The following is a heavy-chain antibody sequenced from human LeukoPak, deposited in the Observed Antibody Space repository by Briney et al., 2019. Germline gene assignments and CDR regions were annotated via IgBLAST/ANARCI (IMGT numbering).Heavy chain of an antibody. CDR1: GGSFSGYY. CDR3: ARGGITIFGVVIEDNWYFDL. CDR2: IDHSEST. D-gene: IGHD3-3*01. J-gene: IGHJ2*01. V-gene: IGHV4-34*01. Sequence: SETLSLTCAVYGGSFSGYYWSWIRQPPGKGLEWIGEIDHSESTNYNPSLKSRVTISVDTSKNQFSLKLSSVTAADTAVYYCARGGITIFGVVIEDNWYFDLWGRGTLVTVSS.